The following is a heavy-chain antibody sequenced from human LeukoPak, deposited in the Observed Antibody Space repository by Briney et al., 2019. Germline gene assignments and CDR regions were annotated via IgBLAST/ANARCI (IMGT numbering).Heavy chain of an antibody. D-gene: IGHD3-22*01. CDR2: IKKDGSEK. V-gene: IGHV3-7*05. Sequence: GGSLRLSCAASGFIFSNYWMSWVRKAPGKGLEWVANIKKDGSEKYSVDSVKGRFTISRDNAENSIYLQMNSLRAEDTAVYYCARERRHYYDNSSFTDYWGQGTLVTVSS. CDR1: GFIFSNYW. CDR3: ARERRHYYDNSSFTDY. J-gene: IGHJ4*02.